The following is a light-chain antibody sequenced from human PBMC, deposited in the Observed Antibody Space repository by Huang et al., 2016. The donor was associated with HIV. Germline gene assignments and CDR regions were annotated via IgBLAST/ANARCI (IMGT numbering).Light chain of an antibody. CDR2: AAS. CDR1: HNINSY. Sequence: EIQMTQSPSSLSASVGDRVTITCRASHNINSYLHWYQQNTGKAPQLLIYAASNLQSGVPSRFSGGGSGTDVTLTISSLQPEDFATYYCQQTYSSPRTFGQGTKVDIK. V-gene: IGKV1-39*01. CDR3: QQTYSSPRT. J-gene: IGKJ1*01.